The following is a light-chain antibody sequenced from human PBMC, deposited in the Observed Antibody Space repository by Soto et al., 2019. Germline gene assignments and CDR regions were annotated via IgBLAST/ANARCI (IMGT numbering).Light chain of an antibody. CDR1: QSVTSNY. CDR2: GAS. CDR3: QQYGSSSPTT. V-gene: IGKV3-20*01. J-gene: IGKJ5*01. Sequence: EIVLTQSPGTLSLSPGEGATLSCRASQSVTSNYLAWYQQRPGQAPRLLIYGASSRATGIPDRFSGGGSGTDFTLTSSRLEPEDFAVYYCQQYGSSSPTTFGQGTRLEIE.